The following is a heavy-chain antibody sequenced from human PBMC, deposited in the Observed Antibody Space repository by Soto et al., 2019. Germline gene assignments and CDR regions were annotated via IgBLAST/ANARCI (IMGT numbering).Heavy chain of an antibody. D-gene: IGHD1-26*01. V-gene: IGHV3-23*01. Sequence: EVQLLESGGGLVQPGGSLRLSCATSGFTFSDHAMHWVRQAPGEGLEWVSGVRGDFVTTPYADPVKGRFTISRDNSKNTLYLQMNSLRAEDTAIYYCVKEGKMGVEGFDLWGQGTLVTVSS. J-gene: IGHJ4*02. CDR3: VKEGKMGVEGFDL. CDR2: VRGDFVTT. CDR1: GFTFSDHA.